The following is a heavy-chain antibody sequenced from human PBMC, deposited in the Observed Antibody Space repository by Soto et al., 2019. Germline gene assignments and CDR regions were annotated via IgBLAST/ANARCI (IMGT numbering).Heavy chain of an antibody. CDR3: ARVMTGYYMPVYYYYMDV. D-gene: IGHD3-9*01. J-gene: IGHJ6*03. Sequence: QPGGSLRLSCAASGFTFSSYSMNWVRQAPGKGLEWVSYISSSSSTIYYADSVKGRFTISRDNAKNSLHLQMNSLRAEDTAVFYCARVMTGYYMPVYYYYMDVWGKGTTVTVSS. V-gene: IGHV3-48*01. CDR1: GFTFSSYS. CDR2: ISSSSSTI.